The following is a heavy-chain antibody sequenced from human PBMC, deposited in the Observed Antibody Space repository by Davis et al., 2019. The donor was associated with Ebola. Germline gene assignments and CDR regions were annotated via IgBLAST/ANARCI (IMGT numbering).Heavy chain of an antibody. J-gene: IGHJ4*02. D-gene: IGHD6-6*01. Sequence: MPSETLSLTCAVSGDSISSTNWWIWVRQPPGKGLEWIGEIYNSGRTNYNPSLKSRVTISVDKSKNQFSLKLSSVTAADTAVYYCARDRGIAARFFDYWGQGTLVTVSS. V-gene: IGHV4-4*02. CDR2: IYNSGRT. CDR3: ARDRGIAARFFDY. CDR1: GDSISSTNW.